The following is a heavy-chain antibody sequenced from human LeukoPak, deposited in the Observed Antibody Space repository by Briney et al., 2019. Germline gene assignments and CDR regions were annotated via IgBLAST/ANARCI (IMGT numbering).Heavy chain of an antibody. CDR1: GFTFSTYA. CDR3: AKSSSYSGYKGDFDY. CDR2: INWNSGSI. D-gene: IGHD5-12*01. V-gene: IGHV3-9*01. Sequence: GGSLRLSCAASGFTFSTYAMHWVRQAPGKGLEWVSGINWNSGSIGYADSVKGRFTISRDNAKNSLYLQMNSLRAEDTALYYCAKSSSYSGYKGDFDYWGQGTLVTVSS. J-gene: IGHJ4*02.